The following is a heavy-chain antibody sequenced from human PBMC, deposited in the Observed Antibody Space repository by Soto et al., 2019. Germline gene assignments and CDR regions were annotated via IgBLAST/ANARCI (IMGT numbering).Heavy chain of an antibody. Sequence: EVQLLESGGGLVQPGGSLRLSCSTSGFTFWNFAMAWVRQGPGKGLEWVSTVNDRGGSTYYADSVKGRFTISGDDSENTLHLQMSSLRTDDTAIYYCARWGSGTNFYYHYAMDVWGQGTTVTVSS. D-gene: IGHD3-16*01. CDR3: ARWGSGTNFYYHYAMDV. V-gene: IGHV3-23*01. CDR1: GFTFWNFA. CDR2: VNDRGGST. J-gene: IGHJ6*02.